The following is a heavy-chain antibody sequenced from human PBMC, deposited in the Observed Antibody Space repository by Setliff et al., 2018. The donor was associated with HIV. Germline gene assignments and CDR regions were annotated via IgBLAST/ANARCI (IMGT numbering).Heavy chain of an antibody. CDR1: GFTFRNYW. CDR3: AREGITGTTLHPY. CDR2: IDGDGSGT. D-gene: IGHD1-7*01. Sequence: GGSLRLSCAASGFTFRNYWMHWVRQAPGKGLVWVSRIDGDGSGTSYADSVKGRFTISRDNAKNSLYLQMNTLRAEDTAVYYCAREGITGTTLHPYWGQGTLVTVSS. J-gene: IGHJ4*02. V-gene: IGHV3-74*01.